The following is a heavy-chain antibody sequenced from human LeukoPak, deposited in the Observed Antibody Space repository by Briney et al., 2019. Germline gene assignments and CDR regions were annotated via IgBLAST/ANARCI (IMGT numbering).Heavy chain of an antibody. V-gene: IGHV4-38-2*02. CDR1: GGSISSYY. Sequence: SETLSLTCTVSGGSISSYYWSWIRQPPGKGLEWIGSIYHSGSTYYNPSLKSRVTISVDTSKNQFSLKLSSVTAADTAVYYCAREGETYYYGSGSYSHWGQGTLVTVSS. D-gene: IGHD3-10*01. J-gene: IGHJ4*02. CDR2: IYHSGST. CDR3: AREGETYYYGSGSYSH.